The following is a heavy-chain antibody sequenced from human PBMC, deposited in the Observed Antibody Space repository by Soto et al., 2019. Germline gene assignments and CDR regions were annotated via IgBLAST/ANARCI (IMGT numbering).Heavy chain of an antibody. CDR1: GYTFTSYG. CDR3: ARDRGAPGLLWFGELSPLGY. CDR2: ISAYNGNT. J-gene: IGHJ4*02. Sequence: ASVKVSCKASGYTFTSYGISWVRQAPGQGIEWMGWISAYNGNTNYAQKLQGRVTMTTDTSTSTTYMELRSLRSDDTAVYYCARDRGAPGLLWFGELSPLGYWGQGTLVTVSS. V-gene: IGHV1-18*01. D-gene: IGHD3-10*01.